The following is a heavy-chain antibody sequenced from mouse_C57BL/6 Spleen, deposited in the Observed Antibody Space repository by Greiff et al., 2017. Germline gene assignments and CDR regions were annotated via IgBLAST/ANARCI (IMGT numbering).Heavy chain of an antibody. Sequence: QVQLKESGAELARPGASVKLSCKASGYTFTSYGISWVKQRTGQGLEWIGEIYPRSGNTYYNEKFKGKATLTADKSSSTAYMELRSLTSEDSAVYFCAKGGYDYDEDYFDYWGQGTTLTVSS. J-gene: IGHJ2*01. CDR2: IYPRSGNT. CDR1: GYTFTSYG. CDR3: AKGGYDYDEDYFDY. D-gene: IGHD2-4*01. V-gene: IGHV1-81*01.